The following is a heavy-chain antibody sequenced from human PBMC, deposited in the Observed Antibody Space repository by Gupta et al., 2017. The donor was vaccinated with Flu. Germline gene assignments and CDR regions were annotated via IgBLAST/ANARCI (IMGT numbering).Heavy chain of an antibody. Sequence: QVQLQESGPGLVKPSGTLSLRCSVSGDSIRNGHWWTWVRQPPGKGLEWIGEIYHSGSTYYNTSLKPRVSMSVDESKNEFSLKMTSVTAADTAVYYCARGASVGVQTPVRTRPRYYMAVWGKGTTVTVSS. CDR1: GDSIRNGHW. CDR3: ARGASVGVQTPVRTRPRYYMAV. V-gene: IGHV4-4*02. CDR2: IYHSGST. D-gene: IGHD3-3*01. J-gene: IGHJ6*03.